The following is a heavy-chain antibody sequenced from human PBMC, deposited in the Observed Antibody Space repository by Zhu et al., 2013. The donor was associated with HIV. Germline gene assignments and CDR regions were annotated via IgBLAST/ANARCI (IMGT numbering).Heavy chain of an antibody. CDR2: IYYSGST. CDR1: GGSISSYY. D-gene: IGHD6-19*01. CDR3: ARGHSSGWKIHFDY. Sequence: VQLQESGPGLVKPSETLSLTCTVSGGSISSYYWSWIRQPPGKGLEWIGYIYYSGSTNYNPSLKSRVTISVDTSKNQFSLKLSSVTAADTAVYYCARGHSSGWKIHFDYWGQGNPGHRLL. V-gene: IGHV4-59*01. J-gene: IGHJ4*02.